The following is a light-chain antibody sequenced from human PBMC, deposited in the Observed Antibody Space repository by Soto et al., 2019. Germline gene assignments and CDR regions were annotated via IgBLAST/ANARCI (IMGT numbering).Light chain of an antibody. CDR1: QSVSNN. CDR3: QQYNKWPLT. Sequence: EIVMTQSPATLSVSPGERATLSCRASQSVSNNLAWYQQQPGQATRLLIYHASTRATGIPARSSGSGSGTEFPLTISRLQSEDFAVYYCQQYNKWPLTFGGGTKVEIK. J-gene: IGKJ4*01. V-gene: IGKV3-15*01. CDR2: HAS.